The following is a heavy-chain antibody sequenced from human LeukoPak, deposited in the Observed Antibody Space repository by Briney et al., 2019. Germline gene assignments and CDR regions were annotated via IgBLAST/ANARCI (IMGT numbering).Heavy chain of an antibody. J-gene: IGHJ4*02. Sequence: GGSLRLSCAASGFTFSTYGMHWVRQTPGKGLEWVAVMSYDGSNIYYGDSVKGRFTISRDNSKNTLYLQMNNLRVGDTALYYCAKVTPGSTARKSGLDYWGQGTLVTVSS. D-gene: IGHD2-21*02. CDR2: MSYDGSNI. CDR1: GFTFSTYG. V-gene: IGHV3-30*18. CDR3: AKVTPGSTARKSGLDY.